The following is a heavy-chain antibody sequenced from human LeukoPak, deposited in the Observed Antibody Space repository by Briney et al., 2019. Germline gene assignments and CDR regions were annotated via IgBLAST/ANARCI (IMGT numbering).Heavy chain of an antibody. Sequence: GRSLRLSCAASGFTFDDYAMHWVRQAPGKGLEWVSTISWNSGSIGYADSVKGRFTISRDNAKNSLYLQMNSLRAEDTALYYCAKTTYGSGSYILDYXXXGTLVTVSS. CDR2: ISWNSGSI. CDR3: AKTTYGSGSYILDY. V-gene: IGHV3-9*01. D-gene: IGHD3-10*01. J-gene: IGHJ4*02. CDR1: GFTFDDYA.